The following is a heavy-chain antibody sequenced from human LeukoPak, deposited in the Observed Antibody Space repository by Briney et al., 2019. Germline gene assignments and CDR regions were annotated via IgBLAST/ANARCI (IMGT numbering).Heavy chain of an antibody. CDR3: AKDPRASIVVVTPGAFDI. CDR2: IWYDGSNK. V-gene: IGHV3-33*06. CDR1: GFTFSSYG. D-gene: IGHD2-21*02. J-gene: IGHJ3*02. Sequence: GGSLRLSCAASGFTFSSYGMHWVRQAPGKGLEWVAVIWYDGSNKYYADSVKGRFTISRDNSKNTLYLQMNSLRAEDTAVYYRAKDPRASIVVVTPGAFDIWGQGTMVTVSS.